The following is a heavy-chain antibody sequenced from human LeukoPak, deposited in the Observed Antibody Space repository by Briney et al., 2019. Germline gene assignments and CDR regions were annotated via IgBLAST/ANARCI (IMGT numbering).Heavy chain of an antibody. V-gene: IGHV1-69*13. CDR2: IIPIFGTA. D-gene: IGHD3-22*01. CDR1: GGTFSSYA. Sequence: AASVKVSCKASGGTFSSYAISWVRQAPGQGLEWMGGIIPIFGTANYAQKFQGRVTITADESTSTAYMELSSLRSEDAAVYYRARDLYYDTKRKGLDYWGQGTLVTVSS. J-gene: IGHJ4*02. CDR3: ARDLYYDTKRKGLDY.